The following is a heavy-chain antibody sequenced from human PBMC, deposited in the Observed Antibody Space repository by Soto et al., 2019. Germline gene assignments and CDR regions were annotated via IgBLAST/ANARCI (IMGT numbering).Heavy chain of an antibody. D-gene: IGHD6-19*01. J-gene: IGHJ4*02. Sequence: QVQLVESGGGVVQPGRSLRLSCAASGFTFSSYGMHWVRQAPGKGLEWVAVISYDGSNKYYADSVKGRFTISRDNSKNTLYLQMNSLRAEDTAVYYCAKTSAARAVAGRLDYWGQGTLVTVSS. CDR1: GFTFSSYG. V-gene: IGHV3-30*18. CDR3: AKTSAARAVAGRLDY. CDR2: ISYDGSNK.